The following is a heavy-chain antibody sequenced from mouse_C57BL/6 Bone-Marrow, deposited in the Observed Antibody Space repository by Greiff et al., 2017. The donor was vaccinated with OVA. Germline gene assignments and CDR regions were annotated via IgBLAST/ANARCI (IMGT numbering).Heavy chain of an antibody. CDR2: ISGGGGNT. D-gene: IGHD2-3*01. Sequence: EVKLVESGGGLVKPGGSLKLSCAASGFTFSSYTMSWVRQTPEKRLEWVATISGGGGNTYYPDSVKGRFTISRDNAKNTLYLQMSRLRSEDTAVYYCATDGYSFAYWGQGTLVTVSA. V-gene: IGHV5-9*04. CDR3: ATDGYSFAY. J-gene: IGHJ3*01. CDR1: GFTFSSYT.